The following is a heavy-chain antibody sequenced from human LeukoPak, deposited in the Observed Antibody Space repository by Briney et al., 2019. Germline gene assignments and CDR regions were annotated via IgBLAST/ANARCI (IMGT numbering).Heavy chain of an antibody. CDR1: GFTFSTYW. V-gene: IGHV3-7*01. CDR3: ARDRRDGYNVLDY. CDR2: MKQDGSEK. Sequence: GGSLRLSCAASGFTFSTYWMTWVRQAPGKGLEWVANMKQDGSEKYYVDSVKGRFTISRDNAKNSLYLQMNSLSAEDTAIYYCARDRRDGYNVLDYWGQGTLVTVSS. D-gene: IGHD5-24*01. J-gene: IGHJ4*02.